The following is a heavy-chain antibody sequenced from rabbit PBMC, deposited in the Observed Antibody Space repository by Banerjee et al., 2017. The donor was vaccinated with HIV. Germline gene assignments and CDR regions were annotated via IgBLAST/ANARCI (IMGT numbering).Heavy chain of an antibody. V-gene: IGHV1S40*01. CDR3: ARDLAGVIGWNFGW. Sequence: QQLEESGGDLVQPGASLTLTCTASGIDFSNYNFMCWVRQAPGKGLEWIACIDIGSRDFTYYASWAKGRFTISKSSSTTVTLQMTSLTAADTATYFCARDLAGVIGWNFGWWGQGTLVTVS. CDR2: IDIGSRDFT. CDR1: GIDFSNYNF. J-gene: IGHJ6*01. D-gene: IGHD4-1*01.